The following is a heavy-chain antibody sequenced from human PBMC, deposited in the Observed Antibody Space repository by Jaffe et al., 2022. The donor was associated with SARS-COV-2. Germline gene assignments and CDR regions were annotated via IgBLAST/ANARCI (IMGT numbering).Heavy chain of an antibody. Sequence: QVQLVESGGGVVQPGRSLRLSCAASGFTFSSYGMHWVRQAPGKGLEWVAVIWYDGSNKYYADSVKGRFTISRDNSKNTLYLQMNSLRAEDTAVYYCARDQDYGDYVGYYYYYYGMDVWGQGTTVTVSS. CDR3: ARDQDYGDYVGYYYYYYGMDV. CDR1: GFTFSSYG. V-gene: IGHV3-33*01. CDR2: IWYDGSNK. D-gene: IGHD4-17*01. J-gene: IGHJ6*02.